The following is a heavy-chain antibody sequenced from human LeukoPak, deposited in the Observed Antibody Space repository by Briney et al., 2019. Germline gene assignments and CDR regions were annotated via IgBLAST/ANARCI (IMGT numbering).Heavy chain of an antibody. CDR2: ISYDGYNK. CDR3: AKSPRDSGYEGEGY. CDR1: GLTFSSYG. J-gene: IGHJ4*02. V-gene: IGHV3-30*18. Sequence: GGSLRLSCAASGLTFSSYGMHWVRQAPGKGLEWVATISYDGYNKYYGDSVKGRFTISRDNSKNTLYLQMNSLRTEDTAVYYCAKSPRDSGYEGEGYWGQGTLVTVSS. D-gene: IGHD5-12*01.